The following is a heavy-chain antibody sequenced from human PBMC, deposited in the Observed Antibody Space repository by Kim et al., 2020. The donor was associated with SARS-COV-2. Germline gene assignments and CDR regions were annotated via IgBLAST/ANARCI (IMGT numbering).Heavy chain of an antibody. CDR1: GFTFGDYA. D-gene: IGHD2-2*01. V-gene: IGHV3-9*01. CDR3: AKGYCSSTSCYQEDAFDI. J-gene: IGHJ3*02. Sequence: GGSLRLSCAASGFTFGDYAMHWVRQAPGKGLEWVSGISWNSGSIGYADSVKGRFTISRDNAKNSLYLQMNSLRAEDTALYYCAKGYCSSTSCYQEDAFDIWGQGTMVTVSS. CDR2: ISWNSGSI.